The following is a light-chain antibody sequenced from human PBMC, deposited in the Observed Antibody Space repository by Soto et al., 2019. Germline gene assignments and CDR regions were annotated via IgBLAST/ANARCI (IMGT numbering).Light chain of an antibody. J-gene: IGLJ2*01. CDR3: SSYAGSNILV. V-gene: IGLV2-8*01. CDR2: EVS. CDR1: SSDVGGYNY. Sequence: QSVLTQPPSASGSPGQSVTISCTGTSSDVGGYNYVSWYQQHPGKAPKLMIYEVSKRPSGVPDRLSGSKSGNTASLTVSGLQAEDEADYYCSSYAGSNILVFGGGTKLTVL.